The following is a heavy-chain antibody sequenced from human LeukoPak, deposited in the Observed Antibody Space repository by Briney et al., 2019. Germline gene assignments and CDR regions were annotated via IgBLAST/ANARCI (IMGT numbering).Heavy chain of an antibody. CDR1: GFTFSSYG. Sequence: PGGSLRLSCAASGFTFSSYGMHWVRQAPGKGLEWVAFIRYDGSNKYYADSVKGRFTISRDNSKNTLYLQMNSLRAEDTAVYYCAKDSRPLTLDGDYPDYWGQGTLVTVSS. V-gene: IGHV3-30*02. J-gene: IGHJ4*02. CDR2: IRYDGSNK. CDR3: AKDSRPLTLDGDYPDY. D-gene: IGHD4-17*01.